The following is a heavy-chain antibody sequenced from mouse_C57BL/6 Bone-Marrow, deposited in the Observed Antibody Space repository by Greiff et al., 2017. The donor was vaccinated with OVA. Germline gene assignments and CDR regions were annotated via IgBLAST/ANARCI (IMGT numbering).Heavy chain of an antibody. CDR2: ISNLAYSI. Sequence: EVKVVESGGGLVQPGGSLKLSCAASGFTFSDYGMAWVRQAPRKGPEWVAFISNLAYSIYYADTVTGRFTISRENAKNTLYLEMSSLRSEDTAMYYCARSLLITTVVARYFDVWGTGTTVTVSS. CDR1: GFTFSDYG. D-gene: IGHD1-1*01. J-gene: IGHJ1*03. V-gene: IGHV5-15*01. CDR3: ARSLLITTVVARYFDV.